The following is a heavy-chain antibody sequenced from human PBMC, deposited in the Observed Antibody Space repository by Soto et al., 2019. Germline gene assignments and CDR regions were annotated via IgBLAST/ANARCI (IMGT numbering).Heavy chain of an antibody. CDR3: ARIKLERGAITAFDI. Sequence: QLQLQESGPGLVKPSETLSLTSAVSGGSISSGSYYWGWIRQPPGKGLEWIGSIYDSVTSYYNPSLKRRVTISVDTSKNQFYLKLSSVTAADTAVYYCARIKLERGAITAFDIWGQGTMVTVSS. CDR1: GGSISSGSYY. D-gene: IGHD2-2*01. CDR2: IYDSVTS. J-gene: IGHJ3*02. V-gene: IGHV4-39*01.